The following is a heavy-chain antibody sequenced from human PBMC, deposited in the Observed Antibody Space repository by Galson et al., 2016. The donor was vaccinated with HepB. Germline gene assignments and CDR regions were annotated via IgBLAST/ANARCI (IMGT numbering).Heavy chain of an antibody. CDR3: ARDAKDHSILGDYGDHFDY. D-gene: IGHD4-17*01. CDR2: VSSDGNTH. Sequence: SLRLSCAASGFSFSNYALHWVRQAPGKGLEWVAVVSSDGNTHFYGDAVKGRFTISRDNSKNTLFLHMNGLRPDDTADYYCARDAKDHSILGDYGDHFDYWGQGSLVTVSS. V-gene: IGHV3-30*03. CDR1: GFSFSNYA. J-gene: IGHJ4*02.